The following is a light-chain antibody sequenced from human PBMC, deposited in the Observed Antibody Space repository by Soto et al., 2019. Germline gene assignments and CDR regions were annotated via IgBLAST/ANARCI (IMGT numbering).Light chain of an antibody. V-gene: IGKV3-15*01. J-gene: IGKJ5*01. Sequence: ERVVTQSPATLSVSPGERATLSCRASQTINTNLAWYQQRPGQAPRLLIYDASARATGIPARFSGSGSGTEFTLTVSGLQSEDFAVYYCQHYYDGPITFRQGTRLEIK. CDR3: QHYYDGPIT. CDR2: DAS. CDR1: QTINTN.